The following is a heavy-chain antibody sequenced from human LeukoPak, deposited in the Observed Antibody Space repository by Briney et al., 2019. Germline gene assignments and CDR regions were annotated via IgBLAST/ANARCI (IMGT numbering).Heavy chain of an antibody. CDR1: GGTFSSYA. Sequence: ASVKVSCKASGGTFSSYAISWVRQAPGQGLEWMGGIIPIFGTANYAQKFQGRVTITADESTSTAYMELSSLRSEDTAVYYCARGRMDITIFGVVITGYFDYWGQGTLVTVSS. V-gene: IGHV1-69*13. D-gene: IGHD3-3*01. J-gene: IGHJ4*02. CDR3: ARGRMDITIFGVVITGYFDY. CDR2: IIPIFGTA.